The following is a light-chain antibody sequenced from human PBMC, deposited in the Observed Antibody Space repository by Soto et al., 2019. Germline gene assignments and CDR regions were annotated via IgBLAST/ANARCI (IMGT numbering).Light chain of an antibody. CDR1: QSVSVH. Sequence: EIVLTQSPGTLSLSPGERATLSCRASQSVSVHLAWYQQKPGQAPRLLIYDASNRATGIPARFSGSGSGTDFTLTISSLGPEDFAVYHCVQRTTWPWTCGQGSKGEIK. J-gene: IGKJ1*01. CDR2: DAS. V-gene: IGKV3-11*01. CDR3: VQRTTWPWT.